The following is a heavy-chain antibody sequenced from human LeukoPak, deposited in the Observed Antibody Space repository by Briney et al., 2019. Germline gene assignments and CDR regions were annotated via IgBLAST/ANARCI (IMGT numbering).Heavy chain of an antibody. J-gene: IGHJ4*02. V-gene: IGHV1-69*05. CDR2: IIPIFGTT. CDR3: AGDGPYSSSSRVVGPRTSGGGGFDY. D-gene: IGHD6-6*01. CDR1: GGTFSSYA. Sequence: SVKVSCKASGGTFSSYAISWVRQAPGQGLEWMGVIIPIFGTTNYAQKFQGRVTITTDASTSTSYMELSSLRSEDTAVYYCAGDGPYSSSSRVVGPRTSGGGGFDYWGQGTLITVSS.